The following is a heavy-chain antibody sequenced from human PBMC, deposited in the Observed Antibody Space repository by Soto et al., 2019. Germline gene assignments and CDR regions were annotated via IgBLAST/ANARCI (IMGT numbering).Heavy chain of an antibody. J-gene: IGHJ4*02. D-gene: IGHD3-9*01. Sequence: GGSLRLSCAASGFTFSSYGMHWVRQAPGKGLEWVAVISYDGSNKYYADSVKGRFTISRDNSKNTLYLQMNSLRAEDTAVYYCAKGIDVWALLRYFDWLLTDYWGQGTLVTVSS. V-gene: IGHV3-30*18. CDR2: ISYDGSNK. CDR3: AKGIDVWALLRYFDWLLTDY. CDR1: GFTFSSYG.